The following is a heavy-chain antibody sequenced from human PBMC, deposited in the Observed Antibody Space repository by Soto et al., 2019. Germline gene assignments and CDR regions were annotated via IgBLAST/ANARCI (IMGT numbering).Heavy chain of an antibody. D-gene: IGHD2-8*02. J-gene: IGHJ6*02. CDR3: VKDWTGDKCPCMDV. V-gene: IGHV3-23*01. CDR2: FSGSGGRTGGRT. CDR1: GFTFSTYA. Sequence: EVQLLESGGGLVQPGGSLRLSCAASGFTFSTYAMSWVRQAPGEGPEWVSTFSGSGGRTGGRTYYADSVKGRFTISRDDPKSTLYLQMNSLRVEDTALYYCVKDWTGDKCPCMDVCGQGTTVTVSS.